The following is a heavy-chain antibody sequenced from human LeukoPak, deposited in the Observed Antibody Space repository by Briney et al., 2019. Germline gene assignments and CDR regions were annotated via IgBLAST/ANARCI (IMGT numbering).Heavy chain of an antibody. J-gene: IGHJ4*02. CDR2: ISWNSGSI. CDR1: GFTFDDYA. D-gene: IGHD2/OR15-2a*01. V-gene: IGHV3-9*01. Sequence: GGSLRLSCAASGFTFDDYAMHWVRQAPGKGLEWVSGISWNSGSIGCADSVKGRFTISRDNAKNSLYLQMNSLRAEDTALYYCAKGGPLLSPFDYWGQGTLVTVFS. CDR3: AKGGPLLSPFDY.